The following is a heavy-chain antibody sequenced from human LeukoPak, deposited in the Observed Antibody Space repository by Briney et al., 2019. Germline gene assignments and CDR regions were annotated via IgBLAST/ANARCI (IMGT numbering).Heavy chain of an antibody. D-gene: IGHD3-10*01. CDR2: IYYSGST. J-gene: IGHJ5*02. V-gene: IGHV4-59*01. CDR1: GGSISSYY. CDR3: ERHYYYGSGNWFDP. Sequence: PSETLSLTCTVSGGSISSYYWSWIRQPPGKGLEWVWYIYYSGSTNYNPSLKRRVTISVDTSKNQFSLKLSSVTAADTAVYYCERHYYYGSGNWFDPWGQGTLVTVSS.